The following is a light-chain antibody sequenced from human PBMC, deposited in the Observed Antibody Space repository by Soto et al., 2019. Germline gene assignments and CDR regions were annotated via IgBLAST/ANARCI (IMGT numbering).Light chain of an antibody. CDR1: QGIRTD. J-gene: IGKJ4*01. CDR3: QKLNSFPLN. Sequence: DIQITHSPSSLSASIVDRVTITFLASQGIRTDLGWYQQKPGKAPKRLIYAASSLQSGVPSRFSGSGSGTAFTLTISSLQPEDFATYFCQKLNSFPLNFGGGTKVDIK. V-gene: IGKV1-17*01. CDR2: AAS.